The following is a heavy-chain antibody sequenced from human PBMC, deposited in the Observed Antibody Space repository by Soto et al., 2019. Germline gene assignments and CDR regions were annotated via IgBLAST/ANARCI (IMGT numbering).Heavy chain of an antibody. Sequence: ASVKVSCKASGYTFTGYYMHWVRQAPGQGLEWMGWINPNSGGTNYAQKFQGRVTMTRDTSISTAYMELSRLRSDDTAVYYCARVYNYYDSSGYYYYYGMDVWGQGTTVTVSS. CDR2: INPNSGGT. V-gene: IGHV1-2*02. CDR3: ARVYNYYDSSGYYYYYGMDV. D-gene: IGHD3-22*01. J-gene: IGHJ6*02. CDR1: GYTFTGYY.